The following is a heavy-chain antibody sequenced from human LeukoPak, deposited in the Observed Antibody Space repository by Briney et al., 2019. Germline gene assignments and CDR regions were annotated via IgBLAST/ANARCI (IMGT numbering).Heavy chain of an antibody. J-gene: IGHJ4*02. CDR1: GFIFDDYA. D-gene: IGHD3-16*01. Sequence: PGGSLRLSCAASGFIFDDYAMHWVRQAPGKGLEWVSLISWDGGSTYYVDSVKGRFIISRDNSKNSLYLQMNSLRAEDTALYYCAKEEGGIHHNFDYWGQGTLVTVSS. V-gene: IGHV3-43D*03. CDR2: ISWDGGST. CDR3: AKEEGGIHHNFDY.